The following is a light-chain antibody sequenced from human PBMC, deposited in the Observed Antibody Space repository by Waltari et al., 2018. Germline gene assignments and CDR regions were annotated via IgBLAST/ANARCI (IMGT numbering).Light chain of an antibody. CDR1: SSNIGSNS. V-gene: IGLV1-47*02. CDR2: YNN. CDR3: ATWDDSLSGRV. J-gene: IGLJ3*02. Sequence: QSVLTQPPSASEAARKSVTISCSGSSSNIGSNSVSWYQQFPGTAPKLLIYYNNHRAAGFSVRFSGSKSGTSASLAISWLQTEDEADYYCATWDDSLSGRVFGGGTRLTVL.